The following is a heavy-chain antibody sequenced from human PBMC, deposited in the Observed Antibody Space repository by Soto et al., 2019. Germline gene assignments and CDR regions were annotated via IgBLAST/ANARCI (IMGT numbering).Heavy chain of an antibody. CDR1: GFTFSSYW. CDR2: LYSDGSRT. J-gene: IGHJ6*03. Sequence: PGGSLRLSCVASGFTFSSYWMHWVRQVPGKGLVWVSRLYSDGSRTSYADSVKGRFTISRDNAKNTLYLQMDSLRAEDTAVYYCARGARGYYYMDVWGKGTPVTVSS. D-gene: IGHD3-10*01. CDR3: ARGARGYYYMDV. V-gene: IGHV3-74*01.